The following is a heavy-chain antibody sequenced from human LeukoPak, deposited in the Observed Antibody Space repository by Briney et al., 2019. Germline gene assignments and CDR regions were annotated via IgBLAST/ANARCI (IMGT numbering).Heavy chain of an antibody. CDR2: MYHSGDT. Sequence: SQTLSLTCTVSGDSISSGGYYWSWIRQHPGKGLEWIGYMYHSGDTYYSPSLKSRTTISVDTSKNHFSLKMTSVSAADTAVYYCARERVSYFDNWGQGTLVTVSS. CDR3: ARERVSYFDN. V-gene: IGHV4-31*03. CDR1: GDSISSGGYY. J-gene: IGHJ4*02.